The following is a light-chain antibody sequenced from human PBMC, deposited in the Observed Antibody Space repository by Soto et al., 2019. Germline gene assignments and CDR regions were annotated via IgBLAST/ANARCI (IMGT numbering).Light chain of an antibody. J-gene: IGKJ4*01. Sequence: DIQMTQSPSSLSASVGDRITITCQASQDIRSYLNWFQQKPGKAPQLLIFDASNLEPGVPSSFSGSGSGTEFTLTISSLQPEDFATYYCLQYANLPLTFGGGTKV. V-gene: IGKV1-33*01. CDR2: DAS. CDR3: LQYANLPLT. CDR1: QDIRSY.